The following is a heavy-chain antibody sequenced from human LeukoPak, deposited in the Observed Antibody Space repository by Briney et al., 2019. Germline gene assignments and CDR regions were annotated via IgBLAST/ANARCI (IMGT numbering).Heavy chain of an antibody. J-gene: IGHJ6*04. V-gene: IGHV3-30*02. Sequence: PGGSLRLSCAASGFIFSSYGMHWVRQAPDKGLERVAFIRYDGSRKYYADSVKGRFTISRDNAKNSLYLQMNSLRAEDTAVYYCAELGISMIGGVWGKGTTVTISS. CDR2: IRYDGSRK. CDR3: AELGISMIGGV. CDR1: GFIFSSYG. D-gene: IGHD3-10*02.